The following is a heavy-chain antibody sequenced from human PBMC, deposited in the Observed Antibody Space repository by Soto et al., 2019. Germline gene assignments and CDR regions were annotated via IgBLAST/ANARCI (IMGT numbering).Heavy chain of an antibody. J-gene: IGHJ5*02. V-gene: IGHV1-46*01. Sequence: ASVKASCKASGFTFTSNYMHWVRHAPRQWLGWMGIINPIVGTANYEQQFQGRVTITAAESTSTAYMELSSLRSEDTAVYYCAREVARYFDWLPKTRRTNWFDPWGQGPLVTVSS. D-gene: IGHD3-9*01. CDR1: GFTFTSNY. CDR3: AREVARYFDWLPKTRRTNWFDP. CDR2: INPIVGTA.